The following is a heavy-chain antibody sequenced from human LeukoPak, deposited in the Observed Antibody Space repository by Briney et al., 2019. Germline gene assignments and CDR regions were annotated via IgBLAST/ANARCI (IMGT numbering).Heavy chain of an antibody. D-gene: IGHD3-22*01. CDR1: GGSLSSGGYY. J-gene: IGHJ4*02. Sequence: PSETPSLTCTVSGGSLSSGGYYWSWIRQHPGKGLEWIGYIYYSGSTYYNPSLKSRVTISVDTSKNQFSLKLSSVTAADTAVYYCARGTLSGSQPEIFDYWGQGTLVTASS. CDR2: IYYSGST. CDR3: ARGTLSGSQPEIFDY. V-gene: IGHV4-31*03.